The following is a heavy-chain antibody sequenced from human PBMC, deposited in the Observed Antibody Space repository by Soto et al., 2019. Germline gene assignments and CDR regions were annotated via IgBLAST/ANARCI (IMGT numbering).Heavy chain of an antibody. CDR3: ARRTYYYDSSGKDYFDY. V-gene: IGHV4-59*02. J-gene: IGHJ4*02. Sequence: SETLSLTCSFSCGSVIGYSWSWIRQPPGKGLEYIGYIYYRGTTNYNPSLESRVTISVDTSKNQFSLKLTSVTAADTAVYYCARRTYYYDSSGKDYFDYWGQGTLVTVSS. D-gene: IGHD3-22*01. CDR1: CGSVIGYS. CDR2: IYYRGTT.